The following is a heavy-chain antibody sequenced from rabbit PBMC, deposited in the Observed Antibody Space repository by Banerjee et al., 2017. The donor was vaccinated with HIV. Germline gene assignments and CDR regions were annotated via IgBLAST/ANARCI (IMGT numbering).Heavy chain of an antibody. Sequence: QEQLVESGGGLVQPGGSLKLSCKASEFDFSNYGVSWVRQAPGKGLEWIGYIEPIFGITYYASWVNGRFTISSHNAQNTLYLQLNSLTAADTATYVCARETYDSGWNFGWWGPGTLVTVS. CDR2: IEPIFGIT. CDR1: EFDFSNYG. CDR3: ARETYDSGWNFGW. V-gene: IGHV1S47*01. J-gene: IGHJ4*01. D-gene: IGHD4-1*01.